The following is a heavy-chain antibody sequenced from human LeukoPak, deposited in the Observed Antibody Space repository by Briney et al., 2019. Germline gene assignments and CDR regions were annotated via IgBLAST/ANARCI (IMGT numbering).Heavy chain of an antibody. V-gene: IGHV3-33*01. CDR1: GFTFSSYG. D-gene: IGHD3-10*01. CDR3: ARDRAMVPYYYYGMDV. CDR2: IWYDGSNK. J-gene: IGHJ6*04. Sequence: PGRSLRLSCAASGFTFSSYGMHWVRQAPGKGLEWVAVIWYDGSNKYYADSVKGRFTISRDNSKNTLYLQMNSLRAEDTAVYYCARDRAMVPYYYYGMDVWGKGTTVTVSS.